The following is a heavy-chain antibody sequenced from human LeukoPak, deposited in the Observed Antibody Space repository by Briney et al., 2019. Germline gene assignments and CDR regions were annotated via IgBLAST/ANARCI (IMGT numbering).Heavy chain of an antibody. CDR1: GFTFSSYG. J-gene: IGHJ4*02. D-gene: IGHD3-10*01. V-gene: IGHV3-48*01. Sequence: PGGSLRLSCAASGFTFSSYGMNWVRQAPGKGLEWLSYISSSSSSIYYADSAMGRFTISRDNAKKSLYLQMNSLRAEDTAVYYCAKARGSGSYPTLDYWGQGTLVTVSS. CDR2: ISSSSSSI. CDR3: AKARGSGSYPTLDY.